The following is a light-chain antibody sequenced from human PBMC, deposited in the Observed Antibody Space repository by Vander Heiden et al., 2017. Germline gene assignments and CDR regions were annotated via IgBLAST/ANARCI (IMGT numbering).Light chain of an antibody. V-gene: IGKV3-11*01. CDR3: QQLSNWLTWT. Sequence: EIVLTQSPATLSLSPGERATLSCRASQSVSSYLAWYQQKPGQAPRLLIYDASNRATGIPARFSGSGSGTDFTLTISSLEPEDFAVYYCQQLSNWLTWTFGQGTKVEIK. CDR2: DAS. CDR1: QSVSSY. J-gene: IGKJ1*01.